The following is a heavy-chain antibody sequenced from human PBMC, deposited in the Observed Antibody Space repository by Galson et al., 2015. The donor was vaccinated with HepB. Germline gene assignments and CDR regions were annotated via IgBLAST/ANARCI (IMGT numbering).Heavy chain of an antibody. CDR1: GFTFSSYG. CDR2: IQYDGSNK. Sequence: SLRLSCAASGFTFSSYGMHWVRQAPGKGLEWVAFIQYDGSNKYYADSVKGRFTISRDNSKNTLYLQMNSLRAEDTAVYYCAKDEGSGWHNDFDYWGQGTLVTVSS. D-gene: IGHD6-19*01. J-gene: IGHJ4*02. V-gene: IGHV3-30*02. CDR3: AKDEGSGWHNDFDY.